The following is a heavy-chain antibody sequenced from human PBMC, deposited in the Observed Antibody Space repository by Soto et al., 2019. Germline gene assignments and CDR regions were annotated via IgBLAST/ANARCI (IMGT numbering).Heavy chain of an antibody. CDR1: GFTASAKW. V-gene: IGHV3-7*03. CDR2: INEDGSKK. Sequence: AGGSLRLSCAVSGFTASAKWMSWVRQAPGNGLEWLANINEDGSKKFYVHSVKGRFTISKDNAKNSLSLQLGSLRADDTAVYYCAREMHLGSGWGDIDIWGRGTMVTVSS. CDR3: AREMHLGSGWGDIDI. D-gene: IGHD6-19*01. J-gene: IGHJ4*02.